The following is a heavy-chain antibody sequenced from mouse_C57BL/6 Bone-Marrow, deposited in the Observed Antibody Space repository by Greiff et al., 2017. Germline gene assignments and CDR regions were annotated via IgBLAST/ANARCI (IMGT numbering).Heavy chain of an antibody. CDR2: IYPGNSDT. J-gene: IGHJ4*01. V-gene: IGHV1-5*01. CDR3: TRSITTVVAKAMDY. D-gene: IGHD1-1*01. Sequence: VQLQQSGTVLARPGASVKMSCKTSGYTFTSYWMHWVKQRPGQGLEWIGAIYPGNSDTSYNQKFKGKAKLTAVTSASTAYMELSSLTNEDSAVYYCTRSITTVVAKAMDYWGQGTSVTVSS. CDR1: GYTFTSYW.